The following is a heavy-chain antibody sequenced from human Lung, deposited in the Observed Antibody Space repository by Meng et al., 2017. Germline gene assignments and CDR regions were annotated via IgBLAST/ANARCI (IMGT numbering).Heavy chain of an antibody. CDR3: ATSERATLLFDY. D-gene: IGHD2-2*01. J-gene: IGHJ4*02. Sequence: GFFVSRYAMHWVRQAPGKGLEWVAVISNEGSEKYYADSVKGRFTISRDNSKNTLYLQMDGLRTEDTAVYYCATSERATLLFDYWGPGTLVTVSS. CDR1: GFFVSRYA. V-gene: IGHV3-30*04. CDR2: ISNEGSEK.